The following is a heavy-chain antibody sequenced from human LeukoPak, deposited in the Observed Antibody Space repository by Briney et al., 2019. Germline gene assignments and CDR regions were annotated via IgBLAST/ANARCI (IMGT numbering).Heavy chain of an antibody. CDR2: INHSGST. CDR3: ARILWWELRVYFDY. CDR1: GGSFSGYY. D-gene: IGHD1-26*01. V-gene: IGHV4-34*01. J-gene: IGHJ4*02. Sequence: SETLSLTCAVYGGSFSGYYWSWIRQPPGKGLEWIGEINHSGSTNYNPFLKSRVTISVDTSKNQFSLKLSSVTAADTAVYYCARILWWELRVYFDYWGQGTLVTVSS.